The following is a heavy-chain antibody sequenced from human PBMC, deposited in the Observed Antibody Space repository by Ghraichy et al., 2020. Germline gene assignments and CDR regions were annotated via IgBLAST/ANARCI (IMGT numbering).Heavy chain of an antibody. D-gene: IGHD2-21*01. V-gene: IGHV3-48*03. Sequence: GGSLRLSCAASGFTFSDNEMNWVRQAPGKGLEWVAYIAASRDTIYYADSVRGRFTISRAKSSVFLQMDGLRAADTATYYCARGTFDYSREDHGGAFDYWGQGTQVTVSS. CDR2: IAASRDTI. CDR1: GFTFSDNE. J-gene: IGHJ4*02. CDR3: ARGTFDYSREDHGGAFDY.